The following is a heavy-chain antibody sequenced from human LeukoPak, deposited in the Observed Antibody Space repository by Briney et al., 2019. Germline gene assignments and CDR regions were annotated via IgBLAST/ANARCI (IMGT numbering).Heavy chain of an antibody. D-gene: IGHD5-24*01. V-gene: IGHV4-38-2*02. CDR3: ASLRDGYNYLGAFDI. CDR1: GYSISSGYY. J-gene: IGHJ3*02. Sequence: SETLSLTCIVSGYSISSGYYWGWLRQPPGKGLEWIGNIHHSGSTYYNPSLKSRVTISLDTSKNQFSLKLSSVTAADTAVYYCASLRDGYNYLGAFDIWGQGTMVTVSS. CDR2: IHHSGST.